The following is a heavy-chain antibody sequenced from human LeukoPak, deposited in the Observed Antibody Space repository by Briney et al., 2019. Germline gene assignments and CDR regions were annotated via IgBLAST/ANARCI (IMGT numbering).Heavy chain of an antibody. Sequence: ASVKVSCKASGYTFTSYYMHWVRQAPGQGLEWMGIINPSGGSTSYAQKFQGRVTMTRDTSMSTVYMELSSLRSEDTAVYYCARASDSSGYYAPQHYFDYWGQGTLVTVSS. CDR1: GYTFTSYY. CDR2: INPSGGST. D-gene: IGHD3-22*01. CDR3: ARASDSSGYYAPQHYFDY. V-gene: IGHV1-46*03. J-gene: IGHJ4*02.